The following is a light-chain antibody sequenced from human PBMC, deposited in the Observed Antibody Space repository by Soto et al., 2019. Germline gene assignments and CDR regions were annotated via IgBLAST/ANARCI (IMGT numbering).Light chain of an antibody. V-gene: IGLV2-14*01. CDR3: SSYTSKSSLI. J-gene: IGLJ2*01. CDR1: MRDVGAYNL. Sequence: QSVLPQPASVSGSPGQSITISCAGTMRDVGAYNLVSWYQQHPGRAPQLIIYEFRNRPSGISFRFSGSKSGNTASLTISGLQAEDEADYYCSSYTSKSSLIFGGGTKVTVL. CDR2: EFR.